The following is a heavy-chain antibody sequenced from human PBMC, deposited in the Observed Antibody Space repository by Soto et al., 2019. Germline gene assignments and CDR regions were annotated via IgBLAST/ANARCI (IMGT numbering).Heavy chain of an antibody. V-gene: IGHV4-59*08. CDR1: GGSIGSYD. Sequence: SETLSLTCTVSGGSIGSYDVSWIRQPPGKGLEWIGYIYYSGSTNYNPSLKSRVTISVDTSKNQFSLKLSSVTAADTAVYYCARRYSSAFDIWGQGTMVTVSS. D-gene: IGHD6-13*01. CDR3: ARRYSSAFDI. J-gene: IGHJ3*02. CDR2: IYYSGST.